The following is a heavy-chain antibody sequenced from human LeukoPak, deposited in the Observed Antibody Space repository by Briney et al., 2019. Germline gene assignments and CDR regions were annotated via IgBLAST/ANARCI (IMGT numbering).Heavy chain of an antibody. J-gene: IGHJ6*02. V-gene: IGHV1-18*01. Sequence: GASVKVSCKASGYTFTSYGISWVRQAPGQGLEWMGWISAYNGNTNYAQKLQGRVTMTTDTSTSTAYMELRSLRSDDTAVYYCARDGERVGIELLWFGESSPWGMDVWGQGTTVTVSS. CDR3: ARDGERVGIELLWFGESSPWGMDV. CDR2: ISAYNGNT. CDR1: GYTFTSYG. D-gene: IGHD3-10*01.